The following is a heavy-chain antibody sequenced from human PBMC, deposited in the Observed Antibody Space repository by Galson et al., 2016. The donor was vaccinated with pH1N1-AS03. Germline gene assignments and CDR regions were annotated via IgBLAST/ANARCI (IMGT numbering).Heavy chain of an antibody. J-gene: IGHJ4*02. CDR3: VGDFRGSVVTGFLDY. CDR1: GFTYDDYG. Sequence: SLRLSCAASGFTYDDYGMSWVRQAPGKGLEWVSGINWNGASTGYADSVKGRFTISRDDAKSSLYLQMNSLRAEDTALYYCVGDFRGSVVTGFLDYWGQGTLVTVSS. D-gene: IGHD4-23*01. V-gene: IGHV3-20*04. CDR2: INWNGAST.